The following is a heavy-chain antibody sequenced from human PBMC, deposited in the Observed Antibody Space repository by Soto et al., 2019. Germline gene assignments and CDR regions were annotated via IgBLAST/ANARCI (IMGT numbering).Heavy chain of an antibody. CDR3: ARMGDAPYYYDGLDV. CDR2: ISGYNANT. J-gene: IGHJ6*02. CDR1: GYRFTRYG. Sequence: QVQLVPAGAEVKKPGASVKVSCKASGYRFTRYGISWVRQAPGQGLEGMGWISGYNANTNYPENLQGRVTMTTDTSTSTAYMEVRNLISDDTAVYYCARMGDAPYYYDGLDVWGQGTTVTVSS. V-gene: IGHV1-18*01. D-gene: IGHD3-16*01.